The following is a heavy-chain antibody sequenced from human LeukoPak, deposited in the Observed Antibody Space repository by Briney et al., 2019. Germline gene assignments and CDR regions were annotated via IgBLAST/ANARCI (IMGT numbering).Heavy chain of an antibody. Sequence: GSLRLSCVVSXXXXXXXYMXWXRQAPGKXXEXVSVFYSSGTTNYADSVKGRFIISRDNSKNTLYLQMNSLRAEDTAVYYCAKDGSTVTNDYWGQGTLVTVSS. CDR2: FYSSGTT. V-gene: IGHV3-53*01. CDR1: XXXXXXXY. CDR3: AKDGSTVTNDY. D-gene: IGHD4-17*01. J-gene: IGHJ4*02.